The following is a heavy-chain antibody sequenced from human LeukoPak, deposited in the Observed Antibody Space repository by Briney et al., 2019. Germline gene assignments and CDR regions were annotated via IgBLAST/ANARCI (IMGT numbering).Heavy chain of an antibody. Sequence: SETLSLTCAVYGGSFSGYYWTWIRQTPEKGREGIGEMNPSGSTNYNPSLKSRVTISVDTSKNQFSLELSSVTAADTAVYYCARGRQDVTMIVVVMTAVSYYLDVWGKGTTVIVSS. D-gene: IGHD3-22*01. CDR2: MNPSGST. V-gene: IGHV4-34*01. CDR1: GGSFSGYY. CDR3: ARGRQDVTMIVVVMTAVSYYLDV. J-gene: IGHJ6*03.